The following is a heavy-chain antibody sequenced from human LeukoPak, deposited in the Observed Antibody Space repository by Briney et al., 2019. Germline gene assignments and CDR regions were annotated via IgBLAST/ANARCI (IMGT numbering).Heavy chain of an antibody. J-gene: IGHJ4*02. D-gene: IGHD6-13*01. CDR2: IYYSGST. CDR1: GGSISSGGYY. CDR3: ARVRLSSSWYPFDY. V-gene: IGHV4-31*03. Sequence: SQTLSLTCTVSGGSISSGGYYWSWIRQHPGKGLEWIGYIYYSGSTYYNPSLKSRVTISVDTSKNQFSLKLSSVTAADAAVYYCARVRLSSSWYPFDYWGQGTLVTVSS.